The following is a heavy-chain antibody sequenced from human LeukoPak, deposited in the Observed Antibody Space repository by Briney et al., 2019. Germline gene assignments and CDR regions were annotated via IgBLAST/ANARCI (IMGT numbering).Heavy chain of an antibody. CDR2: IYPGDSDT. V-gene: IGHV5-51*01. J-gene: IGHJ5*01. CDR1: GYSFTTYW. CDR3: ARQRDYGDYDS. Sequence: GESLKISCTASGYSFTTYWIGWVRQMPGKGLEWMGIIYPGDSDTRYSPSFQGQVTISADKSISTAYLQWSSLKASDTAMYYCARQRDYGDYDSWGQGTLVTVSS. D-gene: IGHD4-17*01.